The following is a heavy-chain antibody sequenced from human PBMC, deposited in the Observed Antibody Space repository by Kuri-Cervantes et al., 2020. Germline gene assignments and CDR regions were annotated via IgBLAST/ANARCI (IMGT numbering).Heavy chain of an antibody. CDR3: ARPLYPYDSSGYLDY. CDR1: GFTFSSYG. J-gene: IGHJ4*02. Sequence: GGSLRLSCAASGFTFSSYGMHWVRQAPGKGLEGVAVIWYDGSNKYYADSVKGRFTISRDNSKNTLYLQMNSLRAEDTAVYYCARPLYPYDSSGYLDYWGQGTLVTVSS. D-gene: IGHD3-22*01. CDR2: IWYDGSNK. V-gene: IGHV3-33*01.